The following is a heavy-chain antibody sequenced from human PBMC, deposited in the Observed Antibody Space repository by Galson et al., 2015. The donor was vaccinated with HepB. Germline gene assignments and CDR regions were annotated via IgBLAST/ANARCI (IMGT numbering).Heavy chain of an antibody. CDR2: IDYADAK. V-gene: IGHV2-70*13. Sequence: PALVKPTQTLTLTCTLSGFSPSTRKMCVIWIRQPPGKALEWLAMIDYADAKFYNTSLRTRLTISRDTSKNQVVLTMTHMDPIDTATYYCARMLCDSGNGGCWFDPWGQGTLVTVSS. J-gene: IGHJ5*02. CDR1: GFSPSTRKMC. CDR3: ARMLCDSGNGGCWFDP. D-gene: IGHD4-23*01.